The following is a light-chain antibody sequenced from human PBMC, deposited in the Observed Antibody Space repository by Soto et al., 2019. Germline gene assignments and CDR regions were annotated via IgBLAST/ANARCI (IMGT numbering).Light chain of an antibody. V-gene: IGKV1-5*01. CDR1: QSVSGC. J-gene: IGKJ4*02. CDR2: DAS. CDR3: QEYETFSGR. Sequence: KPTTLSPSTLSATVGDTDTVPCRASQSVSGCLAWYQQKPGEAPKLLIYDASALPRGVPSRFSGSGSGTKFTLTISSLQPDDFATYYCQEYETFSGRFAAGAKVDIK.